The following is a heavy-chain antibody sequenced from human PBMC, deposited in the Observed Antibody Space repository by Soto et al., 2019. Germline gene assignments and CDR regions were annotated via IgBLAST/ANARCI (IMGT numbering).Heavy chain of an antibody. CDR3: ARGLETGRLPRV. Sequence: SVKGSRKASGGTLSSYAINWVRQAPGQGLEWMGGIIPIFGTANYAQKFQGRVTITADESISTAYMELSSLRSEDTAVYYCARGLETGRLPRVWGQGTMVTVSS. CDR1: GGTLSSYA. V-gene: IGHV1-69*13. CDR2: IIPIFGTA. D-gene: IGHD1-1*01. J-gene: IGHJ3*01.